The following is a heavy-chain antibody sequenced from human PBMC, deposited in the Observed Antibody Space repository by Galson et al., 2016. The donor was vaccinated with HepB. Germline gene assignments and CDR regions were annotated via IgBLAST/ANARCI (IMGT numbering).Heavy chain of an antibody. V-gene: IGHV3-53*01. CDR3: ARAWGYGYDSKYFDY. CDR1: GLTVSRNY. Sequence: SLRLSCAASGLTVSRNYMSWVRQAPGKGLEWVSIIYTGGSTYYVDSVKGRFTISRDDSKNLLYLQMNSLRAEDTAVYYCARAWGYGYDSKYFDYWGQGTLVTVSS. J-gene: IGHJ4*02. CDR2: IYTGGST. D-gene: IGHD5-18*01.